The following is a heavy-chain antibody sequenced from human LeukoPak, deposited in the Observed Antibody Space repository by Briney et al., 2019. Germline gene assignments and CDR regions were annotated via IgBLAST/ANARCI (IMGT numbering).Heavy chain of an antibody. J-gene: IGHJ4*02. CDR3: ARGVGTMNSLLY. V-gene: IGHV4-34*01. CDR2: VNHGGST. CDR1: GGSFSGYY. D-gene: IGHD3-22*01. Sequence: SETLSLTCAVYGGSFSGYYWSWIRQPPGKGLEWIGEVNHGGSTNYNPSIKGRVTISVDMSKNQFSLKLNSVTAADTAAYYCARGVGTMNSLLYWAQGTLVTVSS.